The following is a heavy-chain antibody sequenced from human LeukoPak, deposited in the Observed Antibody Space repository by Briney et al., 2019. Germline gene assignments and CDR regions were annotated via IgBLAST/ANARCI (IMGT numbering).Heavy chain of an antibody. CDR3: ARDVAGSWGYFGY. CDR2: VNPSTGSS. V-gene: IGHV1-46*01. Sequence: ASVKVSCKASGYTFTSYNIHWVRQAPGQGLEWMGIVNPSTGSSSYAQKFQGRVSMTRDTSTSTVDMELSSLRSEDTAVFYCARDVAGSWGYFGYWGQGTLVTVSS. J-gene: IGHJ4*02. D-gene: IGHD6-19*01. CDR1: GYTFTSYN.